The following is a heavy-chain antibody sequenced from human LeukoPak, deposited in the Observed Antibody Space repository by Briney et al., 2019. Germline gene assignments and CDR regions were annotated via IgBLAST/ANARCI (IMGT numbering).Heavy chain of an antibody. CDR2: IYYSGST. CDR3: ARQSWDSSSWYYYYGMDV. Sequence: SETLSLTCTVSGGSISSYYWSWIRQPPGKGLEWIGYIYYSGSTNYNPSLKSRVTISVDTSKNQFSLKLSYVTAADTAVYYCARQSWDSSSWYYYYGMDVWGQGTTVTVSS. V-gene: IGHV4-59*08. D-gene: IGHD6-13*01. CDR1: GGSISSYY. J-gene: IGHJ6*02.